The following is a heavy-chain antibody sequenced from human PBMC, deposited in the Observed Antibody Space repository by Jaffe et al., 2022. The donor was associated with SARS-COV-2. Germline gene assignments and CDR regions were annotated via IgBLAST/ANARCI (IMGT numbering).Heavy chain of an antibody. CDR1: GGFVRSNNYY. J-gene: IGHJ4*02. V-gene: IGHV4-39*01. CDR2: IYYNGDT. Sequence: QVQLQEPGPRLVKPSETLSLTCTVPGGFVRSNNYYWGWIRQPPGKGLEWIGSIYYNGDTYYNPSLKSRVSISVDMPMNQFSLKLTSVTAADSAVYYCGRAPDFWGQGTLVTVSA. CDR3: GRAPDF.